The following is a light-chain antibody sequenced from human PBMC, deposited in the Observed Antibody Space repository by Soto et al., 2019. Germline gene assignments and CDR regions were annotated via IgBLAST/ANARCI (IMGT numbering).Light chain of an antibody. CDR2: GAS. Sequence: EIVLTQSPGTLSLSPGESPPLLQASQRISSIYFAWYQQKPGQAPRLLLYGASRRATGIPDRFSGSGSGTDFTLTISRLEPEDFAVYYCQLYDDSRLTFGGGTKVEIK. CDR3: QLYDDSRLT. CDR1: QRISSIY. V-gene: IGKV3-20*01. J-gene: IGKJ4*01.